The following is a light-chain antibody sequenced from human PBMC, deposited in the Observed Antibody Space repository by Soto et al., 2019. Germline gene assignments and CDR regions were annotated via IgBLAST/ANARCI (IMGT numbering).Light chain of an antibody. Sequence: QTVVTQPPSASGTPGQRVTISCSGSSSNIGSNTVNWYQQLPGTAPKLLIYTNDQRPSGVPDRFSGSKSGTSASLAISGLQVEDEADYHCSSWDDNLAAEVFGAGTKLTVL. V-gene: IGLV1-44*01. CDR1: SSNIGSNT. CDR2: TND. CDR3: SSWDDNLAAEV. J-gene: IGLJ1*01.